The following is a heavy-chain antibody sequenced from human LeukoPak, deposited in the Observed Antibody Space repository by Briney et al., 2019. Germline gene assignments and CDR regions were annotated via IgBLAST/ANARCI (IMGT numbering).Heavy chain of an antibody. V-gene: IGHV3-7*03. Sequence: GGSLRLSCVGSGFTFSECWRSWVGQAPGKGLGWVASLILHGTDNYYVNSVKGRFTISRDNATNSPYLQMHSLRVADTAVYYCAKGKRYPDYWGQGTLVTVSS. CDR3: AKGKRYPDY. CDR2: LILHGTDN. J-gene: IGHJ4*02. D-gene: IGHD1-1*01. CDR1: GFTFSECW.